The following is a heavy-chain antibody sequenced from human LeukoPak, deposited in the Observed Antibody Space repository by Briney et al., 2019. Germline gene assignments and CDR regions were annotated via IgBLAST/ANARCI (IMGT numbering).Heavy chain of an antibody. CDR2: IRYDGSNK. V-gene: IGHV3-30*02. CDR3: AKDLITMIVVVITGMDV. CDR1: GFTSSSYG. J-gene: IGHJ6*04. D-gene: IGHD3-22*01. Sequence: GGSLRLSCAASGFTSSSYGMHWVRQAPGKGLEWVAFIRYDGSNKYYADSVKGRFTISRDNSKNTLYLQMNSLRAEDTAVYYCAKDLITMIVVVITGMDVWGKGTTVTISS.